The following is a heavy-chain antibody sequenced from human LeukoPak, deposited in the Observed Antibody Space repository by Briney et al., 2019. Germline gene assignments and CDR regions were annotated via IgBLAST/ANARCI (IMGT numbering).Heavy chain of an antibody. CDR1: GGSISSSSYY. Sequence: SETLSLTCTVSGGSISSSSYYWGWSRQPPGKGLEWIGGIYYSGSTYYNPSRKSRVTISVDTSKNQSSLKLSSVTAADTAVYYCARGRYGSGSYRGYYYYYMDVWGKGTTVTVSS. V-gene: IGHV4-39*07. CDR2: IYYSGST. CDR3: ARGRYGSGSYRGYYYYYMDV. J-gene: IGHJ6*03. D-gene: IGHD3-10*01.